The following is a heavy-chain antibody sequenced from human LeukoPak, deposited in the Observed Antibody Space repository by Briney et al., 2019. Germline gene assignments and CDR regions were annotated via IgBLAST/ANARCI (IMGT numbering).Heavy chain of an antibody. CDR1: GFTFSSYE. Sequence: GGSLRLYCAASGFTFSSYEMNWARQAPGKGLEWVSYISSSGSTIYYADSVKGRFTISRDNARNSLYLQMNSLRAEDTAVYYCARDTGMKGDYWGQGTLVTVSS. CDR2: ISSSGSTI. CDR3: ARDTGMKGDY. D-gene: IGHD4-17*01. J-gene: IGHJ4*02. V-gene: IGHV3-48*03.